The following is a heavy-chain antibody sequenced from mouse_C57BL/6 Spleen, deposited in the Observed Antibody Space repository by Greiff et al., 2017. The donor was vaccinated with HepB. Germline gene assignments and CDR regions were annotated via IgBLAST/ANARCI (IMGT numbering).Heavy chain of an antibody. D-gene: IGHD1-1*01. Sequence: VQGVESGPGLVAPSQSLSITCTVSGFSLTSYGVDWVRQSPGKGLEWLGVIWGVGSTNYNSALKSRLSISKDNSKSQVFLKMNSLQTDDTAMYYCASNDGSSPFAYWGQGTLVTVSA. CDR2: IWGVGST. CDR1: GFSLTSYG. V-gene: IGHV2-6*01. J-gene: IGHJ3*01. CDR3: ASNDGSSPFAY.